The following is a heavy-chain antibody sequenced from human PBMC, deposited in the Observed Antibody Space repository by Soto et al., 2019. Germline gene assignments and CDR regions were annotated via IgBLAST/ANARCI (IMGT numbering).Heavy chain of an antibody. Sequence: QVQLVQSGAEVKKPGASVKVSCKASGYTFTSYGISWVRQAPGQGLEWMGWISAYNGNTNNAQKLQGGVPRTTDTATSTAYMGLRSRRSDDTAVSYCARDSPPPRAWGQGTLVTVSS. CDR2: ISAYNGNT. J-gene: IGHJ4*02. V-gene: IGHV1-18*01. CDR1: GYTFTSYG. CDR3: ARDSPPPRA.